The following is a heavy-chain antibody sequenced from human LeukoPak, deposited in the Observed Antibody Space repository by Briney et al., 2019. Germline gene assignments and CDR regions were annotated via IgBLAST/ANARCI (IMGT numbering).Heavy chain of an antibody. Sequence: GGSLRLSCTASGFTFGDYAMSWVRQAPGKGLEWVGFIRSKAYGGTTEYAASVNGRFTISRDDSKSIAYLQMNSLKTEDTAVYYCTRARRVVVVVAAYFDYWGQGTLVTVSS. CDR3: TRARRVVVVVAAYFDY. CDR1: GFTFGDYA. V-gene: IGHV3-49*04. J-gene: IGHJ4*02. CDR2: IRSKAYGGTT. D-gene: IGHD2-15*01.